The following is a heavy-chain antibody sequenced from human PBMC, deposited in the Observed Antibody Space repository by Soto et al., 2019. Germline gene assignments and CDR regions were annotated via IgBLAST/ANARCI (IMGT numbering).Heavy chain of an antibody. Sequence: GGSLRLSCAASGFTFSSNWMSWVRQAPGKGLEWVANIKQDGSDKYYVDSVKGRFTISRDNAKNSLYLQMNSLRAEDTAVYYCAREETKDAFNMWGQGTVVTVSS. CDR2: IKQDGSDK. CDR1: GFTFSSNW. V-gene: IGHV3-7*01. CDR3: AREETKDAFNM. J-gene: IGHJ3*02.